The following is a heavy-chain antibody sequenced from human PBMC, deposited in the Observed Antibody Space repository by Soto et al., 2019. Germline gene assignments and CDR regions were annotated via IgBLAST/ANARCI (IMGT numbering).Heavy chain of an antibody. CDR2: SNGDGSNT. CDR1: GFTFSNYS. J-gene: IGHJ3*02. CDR3: ARGGNSSSTDFDT. Sequence: GVSLILSCAACGFTFSNYSMHWVRQAPGKGLVWVSRSNGDGSNTNYADLVKGRFTISRDNAKNTLYLQMNGLRAEDTAVYYCARGGNSSSTDFDTWGQEKMVTVSS. D-gene: IGHD6-6*01. V-gene: IGHV3-74*01.